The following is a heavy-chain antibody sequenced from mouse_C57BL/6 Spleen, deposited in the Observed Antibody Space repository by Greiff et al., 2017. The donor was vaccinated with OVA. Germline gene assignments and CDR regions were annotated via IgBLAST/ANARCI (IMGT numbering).Heavy chain of an antibody. CDR3: ARRDGFDY. Sequence: QVQLQQPGTELVKPGASVKLSCKASGYTFTSYWMHWVKQRPGQGLEWIGEIDPSDSYTNYNQKFKGKSTLTVDKSSSTAYMQLSSLTSEDSAVYYCARRDGFDYWGQGTTLTVSS. CDR2: IDPSDSYT. CDR1: GYTFTSYW. V-gene: IGHV1-69*01. J-gene: IGHJ2*01. D-gene: IGHD1-1*01.